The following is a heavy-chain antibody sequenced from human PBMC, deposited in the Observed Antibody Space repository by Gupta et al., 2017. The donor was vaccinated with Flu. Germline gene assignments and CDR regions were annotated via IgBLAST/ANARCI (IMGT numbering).Heavy chain of an antibody. CDR3: ARSRYCSGGSCGYYYYGMDV. CDR2: INPNSGGT. J-gene: IGHJ6*02. D-gene: IGHD2-15*01. Sequence: MHWVRQAPGQGLEWMGWINPNSGGTNYAQKFQGRVTMTRDTSISTAYMELSRLRSDDTAVYYCARSRYCSGGSCGYYYYGMDVWGQGTTVT. V-gene: IGHV1-2*02.